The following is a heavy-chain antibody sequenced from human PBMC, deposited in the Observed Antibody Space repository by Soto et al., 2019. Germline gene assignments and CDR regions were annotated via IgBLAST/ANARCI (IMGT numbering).Heavy chain of an antibody. D-gene: IGHD3-10*01. CDR1: GGSISSYY. CDR3: ARASYYYGSGSWIDY. Sequence: PSETLSLTCTVSGGSISSYYWIWFRQPPGKGLVWIGYIYYSGSTNYNPSLKSRVTISVDTSKNQFSLKLSSVTAADTAVYYCARASYYYGSGSWIDYWGQGTLVTISS. CDR2: IYYSGST. V-gene: IGHV4-59*08. J-gene: IGHJ4*02.